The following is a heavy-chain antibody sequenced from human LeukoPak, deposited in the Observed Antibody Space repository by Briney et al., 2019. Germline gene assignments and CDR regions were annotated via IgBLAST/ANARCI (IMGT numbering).Heavy chain of an antibody. V-gene: IGHV1-18*01. CDR3: ARDPSNTSGWYAWADY. CDR1: GFTFTRYG. J-gene: IGHJ4*02. Sequence: ASVKVSCKASGFTFTRYGMSWVRQAPGQGLEWMGWISAYNGDTKYAQKFQDRLTMTTDTSTSTAYMELRSLRSDDTAVYYCARDPSNTSGWYAWADYWGQGTLVTVSS. CDR2: ISAYNGDT. D-gene: IGHD6-19*01.